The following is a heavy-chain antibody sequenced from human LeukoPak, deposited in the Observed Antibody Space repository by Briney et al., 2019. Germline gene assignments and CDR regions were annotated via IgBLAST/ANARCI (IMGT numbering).Heavy chain of an antibody. CDR2: INHSGGT. J-gene: IGHJ4*02. V-gene: IGHV4-34*01. Sequence: SETLSLTCAVYGGSFSGYYWSWIRQPPGKGLEWIGEINHSGGTNYNPSLKSRVTISVDTSKNQFSLKLSSVTAADTAVYYCARSDSSGWFNYWGQGTLVTVSS. CDR3: ARSDSSGWFNY. D-gene: IGHD6-19*01. CDR1: GGSFSGYY.